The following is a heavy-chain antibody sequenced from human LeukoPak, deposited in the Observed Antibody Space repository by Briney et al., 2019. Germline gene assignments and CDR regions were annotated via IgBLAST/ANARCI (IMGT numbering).Heavy chain of an antibody. Sequence: GGSLRLSCAASGFTFDDYAMHWVRQAPGKGLEWVSLISGDGGSTYYADSVKGRSTISRDNSKNSLYLQMNSLRTEDTALYYCAKDMRRGWYYYDSSGYYYDSCFDYWGQGTLVTVSS. CDR1: GFTFDDYA. D-gene: IGHD3-22*01. CDR3: AKDMRRGWYYYDSSGYYYDSCFDY. J-gene: IGHJ4*02. CDR2: ISGDGGST. V-gene: IGHV3-43*02.